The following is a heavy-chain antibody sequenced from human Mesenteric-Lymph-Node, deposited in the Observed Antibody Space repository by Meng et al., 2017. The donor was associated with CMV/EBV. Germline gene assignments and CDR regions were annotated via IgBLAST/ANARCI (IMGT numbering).Heavy chain of an antibody. Sequence: QLQLQESGQALWKPSEPLSLTCTVPGGSISSSIYYWGWTRQPPGKGLEWIGSIYYSGSTYYNPSLKSRVTISVDTSKNQFSLKLSSVTAADTAVYYCARPHCYGSGSSPWFDPWGQGTLVTVSS. J-gene: IGHJ5*02. V-gene: IGHV4-39*01. CDR2: IYYSGST. CDR1: GGSISSSIYY. CDR3: ARPHCYGSGSSPWFDP. D-gene: IGHD3-10*01.